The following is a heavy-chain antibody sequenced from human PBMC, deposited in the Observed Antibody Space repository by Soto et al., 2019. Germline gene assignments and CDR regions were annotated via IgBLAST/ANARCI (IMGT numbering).Heavy chain of an antibody. J-gene: IGHJ6*01. CDR2: INPSGGST. Sequence: ASVKVSCKAPGYTFTSYYMHWVRQAPGQGLEWMGIINPSGGSTSYAQKFQGRVTMTRDTSTSTVYMELSSLRSEGTAVYYCARALNFWEYYYYYYGMDVWGQGTTVTVSS. CDR1: GYTFTSYY. D-gene: IGHD3-3*01. CDR3: ARALNFWEYYYYYYGMDV. V-gene: IGHV1-46*01.